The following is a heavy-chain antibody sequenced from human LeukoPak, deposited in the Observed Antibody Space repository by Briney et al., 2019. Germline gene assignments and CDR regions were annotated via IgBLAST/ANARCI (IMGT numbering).Heavy chain of an antibody. CDR2: IYSGGST. CDR1: GFTVSSNY. Sequence: PGGSLRLSCAASGFTVSSNYMSWVRQAPGKGLEWVSVIYSGGSTYYADSVKGRFTISRDNSKNTLYLQMNSLRAEDTAVYYCATLQVDAFDIWGQGTMATVSS. J-gene: IGHJ3*02. CDR3: ATLQVDAFDI. V-gene: IGHV3-66*01.